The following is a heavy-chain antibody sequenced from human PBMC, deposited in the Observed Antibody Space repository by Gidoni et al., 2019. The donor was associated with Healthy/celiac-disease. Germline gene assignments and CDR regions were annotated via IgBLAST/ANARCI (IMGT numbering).Heavy chain of an antibody. Sequence: EVQLVGSGGGLVQPGRSLRLSCAASALPFADYSMHWVRQAHGKGLEWVSGISWNSSSIGYADSMNGRFTISRDNSKNSLYLQMNSLRAEDTALYYCAKDHKYQPGVDYYYMDVWGKGTTVTVSS. V-gene: IGHV3-9*01. D-gene: IGHD2-2*01. CDR2: ISWNSSSI. J-gene: IGHJ6*03. CDR3: AKDHKYQPGVDYYYMDV. CDR1: ALPFADYS.